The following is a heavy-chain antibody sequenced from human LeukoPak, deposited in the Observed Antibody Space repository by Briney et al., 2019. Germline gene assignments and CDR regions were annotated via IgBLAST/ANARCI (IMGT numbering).Heavy chain of an antibody. CDR1: GGSISSYC. V-gene: IGHV4-4*07. CDR2: IYTSGST. J-gene: IGHJ6*03. CDR3: ARLDTYYYYMDV. D-gene: IGHD3-9*01. Sequence: PSETLSLTCTVSGGSISSYCWSWIRQPAGKGLEWIGRIYTSGSTYYNPSLKSRVTISVDTSKNQFSLKLSSVTAADTAVHYCARLDTYYYYMDVWGKGTTVTVSS.